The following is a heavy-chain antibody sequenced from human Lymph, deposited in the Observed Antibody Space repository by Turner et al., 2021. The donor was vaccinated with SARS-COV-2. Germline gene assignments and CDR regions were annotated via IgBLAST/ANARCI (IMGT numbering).Heavy chain of an antibody. CDR3: ANLYPTVSWEFPYGMDV. J-gene: IGHJ6*02. CDR2: IRGSGGST. V-gene: IGHV3-23*01. D-gene: IGHD3-16*01. CDR1: GFTFNNSA. Sequence: EVQLLESGGGLVQPGGSLRLSCAASGFTFNNSAMSWVRQAPGKGLEWVSTIRGSGGSTYYADSVKGRFIISRDNSKNTLYLQMNSLRAEDTAVYYCANLYPTVSWEFPYGMDVWGQGTTVTVSS.